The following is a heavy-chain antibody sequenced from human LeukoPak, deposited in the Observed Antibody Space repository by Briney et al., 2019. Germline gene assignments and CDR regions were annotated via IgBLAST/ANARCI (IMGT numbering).Heavy chain of an antibody. J-gene: IGHJ5*02. D-gene: IGHD3-10*01. CDR2: ISWNSGSI. CDR3: AKGGKVKSSDNWFDP. Sequence: GGSLRLSCAASGFTFDDYAMHWVRQAPGKGLEWVSGISWNSGSIGYADSVKGRFTISRDNAKNSLYLQMNSLRAEDTAVYYCAKGGKVKSSDNWFDPWGQGTLVTVSS. V-gene: IGHV3-9*01. CDR1: GFTFDDYA.